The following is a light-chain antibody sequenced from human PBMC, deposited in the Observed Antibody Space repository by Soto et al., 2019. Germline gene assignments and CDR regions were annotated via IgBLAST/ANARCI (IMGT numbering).Light chain of an antibody. CDR2: RAS. Sequence: EIVWTQSPGTLSLSPGERATVSCRASQSLSGNYLAWYQQKPGQAPRVIIYRASIRATGISDRFSGSGSGTDFTLTISRLEPEDFAVYYCQHYGASPWTFGQGTKVDI. J-gene: IGKJ1*01. CDR3: QHYGASPWT. CDR1: QSLSGNY. V-gene: IGKV3-20*01.